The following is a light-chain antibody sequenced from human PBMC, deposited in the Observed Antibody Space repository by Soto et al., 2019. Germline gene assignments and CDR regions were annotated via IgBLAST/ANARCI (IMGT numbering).Light chain of an antibody. Sequence: QSVLTQPAPVSGSPGQSITISCTGTSSDVGGYNYVSWYQQHPGKAPKLMIYEVSNRPSGVSNRFSGSKSGNTASLTISGLQAEDEADYYCSSYTSGSTLVFGGGTKVTVL. J-gene: IGLJ2*01. CDR2: EVS. CDR1: SSDVGGYNY. CDR3: SSYTSGSTLV. V-gene: IGLV2-14*01.